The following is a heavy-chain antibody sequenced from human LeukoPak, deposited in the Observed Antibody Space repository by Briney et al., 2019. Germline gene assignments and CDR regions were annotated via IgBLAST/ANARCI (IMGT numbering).Heavy chain of an antibody. J-gene: IGHJ4*02. D-gene: IGHD2-2*01. Sequence: PSETLSLTCTVSGGSISSSSYYWGWIRQPPGKGLEWIGSIYYSGSTNYNPSLKSRVTIYVDTSRNQFSLKLSSVTAADTAVYYCARQGYCSSTCCYNRGFFDYWGQGTLVTVSS. CDR3: ARQGYCSSTCCYNRGFFDY. V-gene: IGHV4-39*01. CDR2: IYYSGST. CDR1: GGSISSSSYY.